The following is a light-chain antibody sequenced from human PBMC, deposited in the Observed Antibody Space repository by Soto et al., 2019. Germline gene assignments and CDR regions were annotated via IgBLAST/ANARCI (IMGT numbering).Light chain of an antibody. Sequence: EIVLTQSPATLSLSPGERATLSCRASQSVGNNLAWYQQKPGQAPGLLIYEASTRATGIPARFSGSGSGTVFTLTISSLETENFAVYYCQQHANWPLPFGGGTKVEIK. J-gene: IGKJ4*01. CDR1: QSVGNN. CDR3: QQHANWPLP. V-gene: IGKV3-11*01. CDR2: EAS.